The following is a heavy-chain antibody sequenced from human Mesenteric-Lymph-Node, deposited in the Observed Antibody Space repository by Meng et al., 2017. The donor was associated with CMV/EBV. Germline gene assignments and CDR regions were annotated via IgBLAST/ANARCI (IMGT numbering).Heavy chain of an antibody. CDR2: IQYDGSNK. Sequence: GESLKISCAASGFTFSSYWMTWVRQAPGKGLDWVAFIQYDGSNKYYADSVKGRFTISRDNSKNTLYLQMNSLRAEDTAIYYCAKDHVTKSGSYYFSDYWGQGTLGTVSS. CDR3: AKDHVTKSGSYYFSDY. D-gene: IGHD1-26*01. V-gene: IGHV3-30*02. CDR1: GFTFSSYW. J-gene: IGHJ4*02.